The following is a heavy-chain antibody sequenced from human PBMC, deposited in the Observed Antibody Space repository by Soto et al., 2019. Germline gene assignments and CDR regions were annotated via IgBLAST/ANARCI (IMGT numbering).Heavy chain of an antibody. D-gene: IGHD1-26*01. V-gene: IGHV3-21*01. Sequence: GALRLSCAVSGFIISRYSMNWVRQAPGKGLEWVSSIGTSGSYIYDTDSVKGRFTISRDNTKDSLYLQMNSLRAEDTAIYYCARGSAFIGLDYWGQGTPVTVSS. CDR3: ARGSAFIGLDY. CDR1: GFIISRYS. J-gene: IGHJ4*02. CDR2: IGTSGSYI.